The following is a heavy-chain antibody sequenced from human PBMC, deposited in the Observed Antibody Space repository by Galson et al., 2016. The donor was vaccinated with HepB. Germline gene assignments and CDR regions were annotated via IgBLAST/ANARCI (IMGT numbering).Heavy chain of an antibody. CDR2: FDPEDGET. CDR1: GHTFIELF. J-gene: IGHJ6*02. Sequence: SVKVSCKVSGHTFIELFMHWVRQAPGKGLEWMGGFDPEDGETIYAQKFQGRVTMTEDTATDTAYMELSTLRSEDTAVYYCLTGDYGGNSEYDYGMDVWGQGTTVTVSS. CDR3: LTGDYGGNSEYDYGMDV. V-gene: IGHV1-24*01. D-gene: IGHD4-23*01.